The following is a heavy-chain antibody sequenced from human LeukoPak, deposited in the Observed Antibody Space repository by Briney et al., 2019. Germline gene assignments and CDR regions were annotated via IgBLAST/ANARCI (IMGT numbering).Heavy chain of an antibody. Sequence: SETLSLTCTVTGGSISSYYWSWIRQPPGKGLEGIGYIYYSGSTNYNPSLKSRVTISVDTSKNQFSLKLSSVTAADTAVYYCARDCSGGSCYSGMDVWGQGTTVTVSS. V-gene: IGHV4-59*01. D-gene: IGHD2-15*01. CDR3: ARDCSGGSCYSGMDV. CDR2: IYYSGST. CDR1: GGSISSYY. J-gene: IGHJ6*02.